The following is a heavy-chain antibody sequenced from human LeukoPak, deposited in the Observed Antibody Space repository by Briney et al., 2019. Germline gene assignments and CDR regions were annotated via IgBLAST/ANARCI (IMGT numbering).Heavy chain of an antibody. CDR1: GFTFSSYA. CDR2: ISGSGGST. CDR3: AKDLSVTPNYYFDY. J-gene: IGHJ4*02. V-gene: IGHV3-23*01. Sequence: GGSLRLSCAASGFTFSSYAMSWVRQAPGKGLEWVSAISGSGGSTYYADSVKGRFTISRDNSKNTLYLQMNSLRAEDAAVYYCAKDLSVTPNYYFDYWGQGTLVTVSS. D-gene: IGHD1-7*01.